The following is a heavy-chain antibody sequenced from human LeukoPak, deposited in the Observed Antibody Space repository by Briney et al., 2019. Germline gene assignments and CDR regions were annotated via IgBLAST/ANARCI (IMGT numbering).Heavy chain of an antibody. J-gene: IGHJ4*02. CDR2: ISAYNGNT. CDR3: AREEYVWGSYRDADY. V-gene: IGHV1-18*01. D-gene: IGHD3-16*02. CDR1: GYTFSSYG. Sequence: ASVRVSCKASGYTFSSYGITWVRQAPGQGLEWMGWISAYNGNTNYAQKIQDRVTMTTDTYTSTAYMELRRLRADDTAVYHCAREEYVWGSYRDADYWGQGTLVTVSS.